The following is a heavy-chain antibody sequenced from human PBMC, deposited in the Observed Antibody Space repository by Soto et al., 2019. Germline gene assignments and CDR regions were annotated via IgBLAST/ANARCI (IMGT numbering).Heavy chain of an antibody. Sequence: GGSLRLSCAASGFTFSSYAMHWVRQAPGKGLEYVSAISSNGGSTYYANSVKGRFTISRDNSKNTLYLQMGSLRAEDMAVYYCARDIPERSNAFDIWGQGTMVTISS. CDR2: ISSNGGST. CDR3: ARDIPERSNAFDI. V-gene: IGHV3-64*01. J-gene: IGHJ3*02. CDR1: GFTFSSYA.